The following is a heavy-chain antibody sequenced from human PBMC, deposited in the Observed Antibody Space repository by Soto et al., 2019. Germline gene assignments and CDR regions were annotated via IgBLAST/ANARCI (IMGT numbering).Heavy chain of an antibody. D-gene: IGHD6-19*01. CDR3: ARLEYSSGWYYFDY. V-gene: IGHV5-51*01. Sequence: GEALKISYKGSGYSFTSYWMGWVRQMLGKGLEWMGIIYPSDSDTRYGPSFQGQVTISADKSLSTAYLQWSSLKASDTAMYYCARLEYSSGWYYFDYWGQGTLVTVSS. J-gene: IGHJ4*02. CDR2: IYPSDSDT. CDR1: GYSFTSYW.